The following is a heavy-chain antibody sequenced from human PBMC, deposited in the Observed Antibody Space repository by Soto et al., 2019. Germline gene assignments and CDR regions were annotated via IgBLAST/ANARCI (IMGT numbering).Heavy chain of an antibody. Sequence: QITLKESGPMLVKPTQTLTLTCTFSGFSLSTGGMSVSWIRQPPGKALEWLSVIYWDDDKRYSPSLKNRLTIAKDTSKNHVVLTMTNMDPLDTATYYCAHNRGDGDYFQYWGQGTLVSVSS. J-gene: IGHJ4*02. V-gene: IGHV2-5*02. CDR2: IYWDDDK. D-gene: IGHD3-16*01. CDR1: GFSLSTGGMS. CDR3: AHNRGDGDYFQY.